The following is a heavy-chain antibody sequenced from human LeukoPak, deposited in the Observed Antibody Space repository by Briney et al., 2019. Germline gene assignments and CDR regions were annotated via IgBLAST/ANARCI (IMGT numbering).Heavy chain of an antibody. CDR2: ISGSGGST. CDR3: AKENYDSSGYYFDY. CDR1: GFTFSSYA. J-gene: IGHJ4*02. Sequence: GGSLRLSCAASGFTFSSYAMGWVRQAPGKGLEWVSAISGSGGSTYYADSVKGRFTISRDNSKSTLYLQMNSLRAEDTAVYYCAKENYDSSGYYFDYWGQGTLVTVSS. D-gene: IGHD3-22*01. V-gene: IGHV3-23*01.